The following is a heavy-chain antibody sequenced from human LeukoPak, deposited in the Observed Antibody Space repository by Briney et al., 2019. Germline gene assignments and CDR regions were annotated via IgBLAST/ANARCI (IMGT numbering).Heavy chain of an antibody. V-gene: IGHV3-53*01. CDR1: GFTVSSNY. J-gene: IGHJ4*02. D-gene: IGHD7-27*01. CDR2: IYTGGST. CDR3: ARDYWGSEYHYFDS. Sequence: GGSLRLSCAASGFTVSSNYMSWVRQAPGKGLEWVSLIYTGGSTYYADSVKGRFTISRDNSKNTLYLQMNSLRAEDTAIYYCARDYWGSEYHYFDSWGLGTLVTVSS.